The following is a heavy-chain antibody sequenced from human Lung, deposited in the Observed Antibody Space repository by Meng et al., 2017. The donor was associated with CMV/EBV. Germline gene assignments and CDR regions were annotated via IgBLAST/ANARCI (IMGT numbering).Heavy chain of an antibody. J-gene: IGHJ6*02. Sequence: GESLKISCTASGFTLGDYAMSWVRQAPGKGVGWVGFIRSKAYGGTTEYAASVKGRFTISRDDSKNIAYLQMNSLKTEDTAVYYCSITGEPNYYYYYGMDVWGQGTTVXVSS. CDR3: SITGEPNYYYYYGMDV. CDR1: GFTLGDYA. V-gene: IGHV3-49*04. D-gene: IGHD7-27*01. CDR2: IRSKAYGGTT.